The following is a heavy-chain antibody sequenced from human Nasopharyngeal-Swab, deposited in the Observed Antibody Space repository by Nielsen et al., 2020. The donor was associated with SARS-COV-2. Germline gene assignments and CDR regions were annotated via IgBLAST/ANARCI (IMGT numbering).Heavy chain of an antibody. CDR1: GYTFTSYA. D-gene: IGHD5-24*01. CDR2: IIPIFGTA. V-gene: IGHV1-69*13. CDR3: ASRGGRWLQPVGYGMDV. Sequence: SVKVSCKASGYTFTSYAMNWVRQAPGQGLEWMGGIIPIFGTANYAQKFQGRVTITADESTSTAYMELSSLRSEDTAVYYCASRGGRWLQPVGYGMDVWGQGTTVTVSS. J-gene: IGHJ6*02.